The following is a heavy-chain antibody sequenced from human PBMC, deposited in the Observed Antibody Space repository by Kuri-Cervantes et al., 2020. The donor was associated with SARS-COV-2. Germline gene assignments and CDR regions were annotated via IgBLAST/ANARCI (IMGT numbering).Heavy chain of an antibody. D-gene: IGHD2-2*01. J-gene: IGHJ5*02. CDR3: ARGIVVPATTRWNWFDP. V-gene: IGHV1-69*13. CDR2: IIPIFGTA. CDR1: GGTFSSYA. Sequence: SVKVSCKASGGTFSSYAISWVRQAPGQGLEWMGGIIPIFGTANYAQKFLGRVTITADESTSTAYMELSSLRSEDTAVYYCARGIVVPATTRWNWFDPWGQGTLVTVSS.